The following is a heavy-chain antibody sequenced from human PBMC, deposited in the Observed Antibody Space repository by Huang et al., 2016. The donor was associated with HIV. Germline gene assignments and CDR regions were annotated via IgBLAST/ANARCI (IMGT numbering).Heavy chain of an antibody. CDR1: TFTFGAYW. Sequence: VESGGRLVQPGWSIRLSCVGSTFTFGAYWMSWVRQSPGKGLEWVANIKQDESEKYYVEFVKGRFNIARDNAKKVLFLEMNNVRVEDTATYYCATKTAAMDIWGQGTTVTVS. CDR2: IKQDESEK. D-gene: IGHD1-7*01. J-gene: IGHJ6*02. V-gene: IGHV3-7*01. CDR3: ATKTAAMDI.